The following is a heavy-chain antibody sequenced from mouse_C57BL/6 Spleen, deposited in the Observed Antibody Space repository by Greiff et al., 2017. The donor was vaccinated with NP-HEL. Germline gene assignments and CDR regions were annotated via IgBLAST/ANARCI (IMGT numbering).Heavy chain of an antibody. CDR3: ARSGPIDYAMDY. Sequence: QVQLKQPGAELVKPGASVKMSCKASGYTFTSYWITWVKQRPGQGLEWIGDIYPGSGSTNYNEKFKSKATLTVDTSSSTAYMQLSSLTSEDSAVYYCARSGPIDYAMDYWGQGTSVTVSS. D-gene: IGHD6-5*01. J-gene: IGHJ4*01. V-gene: IGHV1-55*01. CDR2: IYPGSGST. CDR1: GYTFTSYW.